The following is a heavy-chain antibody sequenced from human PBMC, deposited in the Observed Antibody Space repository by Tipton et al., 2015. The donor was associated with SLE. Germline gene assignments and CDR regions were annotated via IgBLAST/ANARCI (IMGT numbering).Heavy chain of an antibody. V-gene: IGHV3-23*01. J-gene: IGHJ4*02. CDR1: GFTFSSYA. CDR2: IRNSGDTT. D-gene: IGHD6-13*01. Sequence: SLRLSCAASGFTFSSYAMSWVRQAPGKGLEWVSSIRNSGDTTYYADSVTGRFTISRDNAKNSLYLQMNSLRVEDTAVYYCARAIAAVDSYWGQGTVVTVSS. CDR3: ARAIAAVDSY.